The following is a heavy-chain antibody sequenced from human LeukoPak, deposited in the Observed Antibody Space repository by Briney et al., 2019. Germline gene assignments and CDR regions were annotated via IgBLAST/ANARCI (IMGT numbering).Heavy chain of an antibody. CDR3: AKGGHYSFFDY. J-gene: IGHJ4*02. V-gene: IGHV3-23*01. CDR2: ISGDGTET. Sequence: GRSLRLSCAASGIIFSGYAMTWVRQAPRKGLEWVSTISGDGTETFYADSVKGRFTISRDNSKNTHYLQMSSLRAEDTGIYYCAKGGHYSFFDYWGQGTLVTVSS. D-gene: IGHD4-11*01. CDR1: GIIFSGYA.